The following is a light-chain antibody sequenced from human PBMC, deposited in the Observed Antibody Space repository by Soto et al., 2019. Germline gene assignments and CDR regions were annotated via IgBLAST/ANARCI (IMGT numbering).Light chain of an antibody. J-gene: IGLJ1*01. CDR1: SSDVGRYNY. CDR3: SSYISSRGV. CDR2: DVS. V-gene: IGLV2-14*01. Sequence: QSALTHPASLSRSPGQSISISCTGTSSDVGRYNYVSWYQQHTGKAPKLMIYDVSNRPSGVSNRFSGSKSGNTASLTISGLKAEEEADYYCSSYISSRGVFGTGIMVTVL.